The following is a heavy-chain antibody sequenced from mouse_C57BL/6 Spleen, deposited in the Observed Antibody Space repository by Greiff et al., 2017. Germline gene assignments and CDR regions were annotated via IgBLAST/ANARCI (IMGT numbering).Heavy chain of an antibody. CDR1: GFSLTSYG. CDR3: ASGGGSQGFAY. Sequence: VQLVESGPGLVAPSQSLSITCTVSGFSLTSYGVDWVRQSPGQGLEWLGVIWGVGSTNYNSALNSRLSISKDDSKSQVFLKMSSLQTDDTAKYYCASGGGSQGFAYWGQGTLVTVSA. CDR2: IWGVGST. J-gene: IGHJ3*01. V-gene: IGHV2-6*01.